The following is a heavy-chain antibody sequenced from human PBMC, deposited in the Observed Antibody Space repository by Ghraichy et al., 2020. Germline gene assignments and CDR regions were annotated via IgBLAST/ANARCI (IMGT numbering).Heavy chain of an antibody. CDR3: AIRTENYYYGMDD. J-gene: IGHJ6*02. CDR2: TSSSSSHI. CDR1: GFTFSTYS. D-gene: IGHD1-1*01. Sequence: GSLRLSCAASGFTFSTYSMNWVRQAPGKGLEWVSTTSSSSSHIYHADSVKGRFTISRDNAKNSLYLQMNSLRAEDTAVYYCAIRTENYYYGMDDWGQVTTVTVSS. V-gene: IGHV3-21*01.